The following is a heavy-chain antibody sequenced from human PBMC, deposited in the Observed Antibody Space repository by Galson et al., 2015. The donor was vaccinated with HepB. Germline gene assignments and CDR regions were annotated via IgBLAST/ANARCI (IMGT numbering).Heavy chain of an antibody. V-gene: IGHV3-30-3*01. J-gene: IGHJ4*02. Sequence: SLRLSCAASGFTFSSYAMHWVRQAPGKGLEWVAVISYDGSNKYYADSVKGRFTISRDNSKNTLYLQMNSLRAEDTAVYYCASQTGSSGYWGQGTLVTVSS. CDR3: ASQTGSSGY. CDR2: ISYDGSNK. CDR1: GFTFSSYA. D-gene: IGHD6-19*01.